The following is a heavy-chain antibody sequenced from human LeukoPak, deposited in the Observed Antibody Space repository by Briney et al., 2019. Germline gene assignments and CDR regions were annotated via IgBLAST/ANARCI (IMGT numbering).Heavy chain of an antibody. CDR3: ARHLTDYYDSSGYYYGLDY. Sequence: SETLSLTCAVSGYSISSGYYWGWIRQPPGKGLEWIGSIYHSGSTYYNPSLKSRVTISVDTSKNQFSLKLSSVTAADTAVYYCARHLTDYYDSSGYYYGLDYWDQGTLVTVSS. D-gene: IGHD3-22*01. CDR1: GYSISSGYY. V-gene: IGHV4-38-2*01. CDR2: IYHSGST. J-gene: IGHJ4*02.